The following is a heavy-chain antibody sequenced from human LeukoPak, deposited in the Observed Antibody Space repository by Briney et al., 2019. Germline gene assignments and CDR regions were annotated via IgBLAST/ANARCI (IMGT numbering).Heavy chain of an antibody. J-gene: IGHJ4*02. CDR3: TTEGLPGSFDY. CDR2: IKNKADAGTA. Sequence: GGSLRLSCAASGFTFSNAWMSWVRQAPGQGLEWVGRIKNKADAGTAEYAAPVKGRFTISRDDSKNTVYLQMNSLETEDTAMYYCTTEGLPGSFDYWGQGTLVTVSS. V-gene: IGHV3-15*01. CDR1: GFTFSNAW. D-gene: IGHD4-11*01.